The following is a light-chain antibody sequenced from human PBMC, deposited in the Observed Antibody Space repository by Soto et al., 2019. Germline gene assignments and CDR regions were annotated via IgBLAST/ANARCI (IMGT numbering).Light chain of an antibody. CDR3: HQYYTTPWT. V-gene: IGKV4-1*01. CDR2: WAS. Sequence: DSVMTQSPDSLAVSLGERATINCKSSQSVLYSSNNKNYLAWYQQKAGQPPNLIIYWASTRKSGVPDRFSGSGSGTDFTLTISSLQAEDVAVYYCHQYYTTPWTFGHGTRVELK. J-gene: IGKJ1*01. CDR1: QSVLYSSNNKNY.